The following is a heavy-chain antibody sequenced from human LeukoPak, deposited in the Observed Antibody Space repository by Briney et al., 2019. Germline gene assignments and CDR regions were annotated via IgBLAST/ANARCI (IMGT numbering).Heavy chain of an antibody. CDR2: IYYSGST. D-gene: IGHD2-15*01. J-gene: IGHJ4*02. V-gene: IGHV4-39*01. Sequence: PSETLSLTCTVSGGSISSSSYYWGWIRQPPGKGLEWIGSIYYSGSTYYNPSLKSRVTISVDTSKNQFSLKLSSVTAADTAVYYCARLFIPSGPDDYWGQGTLVTVSS. CDR1: GGSISSSSYY. CDR3: ARLFIPSGPDDY.